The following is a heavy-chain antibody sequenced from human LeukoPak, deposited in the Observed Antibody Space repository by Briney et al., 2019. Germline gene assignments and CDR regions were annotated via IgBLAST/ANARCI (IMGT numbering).Heavy chain of an antibody. D-gene: IGHD3-16*01. CDR1: GISVSNNY. J-gene: IGHJ4*02. CDR2: ITSKAYGGTT. Sequence: GGSLRLSCGASGISVSNNYMGWVRQAPGKGLEWVGFITSKAYGGTTEYAASVKGRFTISRDDSKSIAYLQMNSLRTEDTAVYYCTRDMIYTFHYWGQGTLVTVSS. V-gene: IGHV3-49*04. CDR3: TRDMIYTFHY.